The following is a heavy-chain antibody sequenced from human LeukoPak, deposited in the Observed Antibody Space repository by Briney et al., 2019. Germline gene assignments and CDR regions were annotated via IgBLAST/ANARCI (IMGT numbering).Heavy chain of an antibody. V-gene: IGHV1-3*01. CDR3: ARGSTSDWPLEY. CDR2: NNAYNGDT. D-gene: IGHD2-21*02. Sequence: ASVKVSCKASGYTFINYAIHWVRQAPGQRLEWMGWNNAYNGDTEYSQKFQGRVAITRDRSAGTVYMELSNLRFEDTGVYYCARGSTSDWPLEYWGRGTLVTVSS. CDR1: GYTFINYA. J-gene: IGHJ4*02.